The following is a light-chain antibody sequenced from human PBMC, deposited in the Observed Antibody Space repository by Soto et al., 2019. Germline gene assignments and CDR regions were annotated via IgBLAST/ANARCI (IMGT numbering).Light chain of an antibody. CDR1: SSDVGAYNY. CDR3: SSYTSDSTFLV. V-gene: IGLV2-14*01. CDR2: EVT. Sequence: QSALTQPASVSGSPGQSITISCNGTSSDVGAYNYVSWYQQHPGKAPKLMIFEVTNRPSGISTRFSGSKSGYTASLTISGLQPEDEADYYSSSYTSDSTFLVFGGGTKLTVL. J-gene: IGLJ2*01.